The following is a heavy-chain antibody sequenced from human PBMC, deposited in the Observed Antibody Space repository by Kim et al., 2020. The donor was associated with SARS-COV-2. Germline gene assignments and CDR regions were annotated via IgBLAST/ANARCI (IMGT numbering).Heavy chain of an antibody. Sequence: GGSLRLSCAASGFTFSSYAMNWVRQAPGKGLECISTITAGGGSTYYADSVKGRFTISRDNSKDTLYLQLNSLRAEDTAVYYCAKGRVSNYGMDVWGQGTTVPVSS. D-gene: IGHD4-4*01. J-gene: IGHJ6*02. CDR1: GFTFSSYA. V-gene: IGHV3-23*01. CDR2: ITAGGGST. CDR3: AKGRVSNYGMDV.